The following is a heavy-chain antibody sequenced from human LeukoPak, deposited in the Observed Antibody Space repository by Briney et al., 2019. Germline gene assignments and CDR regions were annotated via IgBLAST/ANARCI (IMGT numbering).Heavy chain of an antibody. V-gene: IGHV3-74*01. D-gene: IGHD6-19*01. Sequence: GGSLRLSCAASGFTFSSYWMHWVRQAPGKGLVWVSRVNSDGSSTTYADSVKGRFTISRDNAKNTLYLQMNSLRAEDTAVYYCARGSTPYSSGWYGLDYWGQGTLVTVSS. CDR1: GFTFSSYW. J-gene: IGHJ4*02. CDR2: VNSDGSST. CDR3: ARGSTPYSSGWYGLDY.